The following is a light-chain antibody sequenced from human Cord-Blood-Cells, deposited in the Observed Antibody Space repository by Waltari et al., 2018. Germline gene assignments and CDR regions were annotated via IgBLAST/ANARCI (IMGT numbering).Light chain of an antibody. CDR1: SSDVGGYNY. V-gene: IGLV2-14*01. CDR2: DVS. CDR3: SSYTSSSTRV. J-gene: IGLJ3*02. Sequence: QSALTQPASVSGSPGPSNTISCTGTSSDVGGYNYVSWSQQHPGKAPKLMIYDVSKRPSGVSNRFSGSKSGNTASLTISGLQAEDEADYYCSSYTSSSTRVFGGGTKLTVL.